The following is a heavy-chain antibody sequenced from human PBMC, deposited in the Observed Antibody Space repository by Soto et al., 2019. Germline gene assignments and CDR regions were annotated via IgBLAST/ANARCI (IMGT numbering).Heavy chain of an antibody. Sequence: GGSLRLSCAASGFPFTTYAMTWVRQASGKGLDWVSSITDGGDNTYYADSVRGRFTISRDNSNSMLYLQLNSLRAEDTALYYCVRGQYHYHFWGQGTLVTVSS. D-gene: IGHD3-10*01. V-gene: IGHV3-23*01. J-gene: IGHJ4*02. CDR1: GFPFTTYA. CDR3: VRGQYHYHF. CDR2: ITDGGDNT.